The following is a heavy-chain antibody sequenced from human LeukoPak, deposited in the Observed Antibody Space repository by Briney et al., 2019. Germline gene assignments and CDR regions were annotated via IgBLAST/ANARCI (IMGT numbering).Heavy chain of an antibody. D-gene: IGHD3-22*01. CDR2: ISWNSGSI. J-gene: IGHJ4*02. Sequence: PGRSLRLSCAASGFTFNDYAMHWVRQAPGKGLEWVSGISWNSGSIGYADSVKGRFTISRDNAKNSLYLQMNSLRAEDTALYYCAKAPIVVGGGDYFDYWGQGTLVTVSS. CDR1: GFTFNDYA. CDR3: AKAPIVVGGGDYFDY. V-gene: IGHV3-9*01.